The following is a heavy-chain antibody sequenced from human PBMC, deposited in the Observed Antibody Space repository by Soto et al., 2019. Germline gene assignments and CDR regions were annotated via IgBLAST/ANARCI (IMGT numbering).Heavy chain of an antibody. CDR1: GFTFSSYG. CDR2: ISYDGSNK. D-gene: IGHD5-12*01. CDR3: AKRTRGYSGSYYFDY. V-gene: IGHV3-30*18. Sequence: QAGGSLRLSXAASGFTFSSYGMHWVRQAPGKGLEWVAVISYDGSNKYYADSVKGRFTISRDNSKNTLYLQMNSLRAEDTAVYYCAKRTRGYSGSYYFDYWGQGTLVTVSS. J-gene: IGHJ4*02.